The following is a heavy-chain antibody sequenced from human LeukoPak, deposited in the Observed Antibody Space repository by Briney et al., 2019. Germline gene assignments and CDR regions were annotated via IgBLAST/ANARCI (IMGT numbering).Heavy chain of an antibody. CDR2: IYSGGST. V-gene: IGHV3-53*01. CDR1: EFTVNSNY. D-gene: IGHD4/OR15-4a*01. Sequence: GGSLRLSCAASEFTVNSNYMSWVRQAPGKGLEWVSVIYSGGSTYYADSVKGRFTISRDNSKNTLYLQMNSLRAEDTAVYYCARTAGANGMDVWGQGTTVTVSS. J-gene: IGHJ6*02. CDR3: ARTAGANGMDV.